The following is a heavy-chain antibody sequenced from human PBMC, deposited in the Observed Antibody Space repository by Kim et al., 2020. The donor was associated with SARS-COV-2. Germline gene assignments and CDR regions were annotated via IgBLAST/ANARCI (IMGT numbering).Heavy chain of an antibody. D-gene: IGHD3-22*01. J-gene: IGHJ4*02. Sequence: SPSLEKRVTMSVDTSKNQFSMKLSSVTAADTAVYYCARGGYYYDRSGYRYWGQGTLVTVSS. V-gene: IGHV4-4*07. CDR3: ARGGYYYDRSGYRY.